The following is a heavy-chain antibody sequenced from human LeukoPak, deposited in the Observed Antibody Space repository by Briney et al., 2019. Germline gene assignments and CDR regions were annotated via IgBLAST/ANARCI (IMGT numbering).Heavy chain of an antibody. CDR1: GFTFSSYW. CDR2: ISGSGGST. Sequence: GGSLRLSCAASGFTFSSYWMHWVRQAPGKGLEWVSAISGSGGSTYYADSVKGRFTISRDNSKNTLYLQMNSLRAEDTAVYYCAKSDMITFGGVIVYEGGYFDYWGQGTLVTVSS. CDR3: AKSDMITFGGVIVYEGGYFDY. D-gene: IGHD3-16*02. V-gene: IGHV3-23*01. J-gene: IGHJ4*02.